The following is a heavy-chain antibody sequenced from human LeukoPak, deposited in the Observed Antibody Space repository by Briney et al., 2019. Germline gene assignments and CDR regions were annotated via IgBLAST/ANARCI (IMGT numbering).Heavy chain of an antibody. D-gene: IGHD3-9*01. J-gene: IGHJ3*02. Sequence: GASVKVSCKASGYTFSNYCMHWVRQAPGQGLEWLGIINPSLQIPIYAQTFQGRVTMTTDMSTSTFYMELSNLVSEDTAVYYCAKDPRDISTGNYDEFDIWGQGTMVTVSS. CDR3: AKDPRDISTGNYDEFDI. V-gene: IGHV1-46*01. CDR1: GYTFSNYC. CDR2: INPSLQIP.